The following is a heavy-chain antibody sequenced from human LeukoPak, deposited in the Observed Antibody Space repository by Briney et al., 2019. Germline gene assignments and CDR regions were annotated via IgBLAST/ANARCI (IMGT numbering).Heavy chain of an antibody. CDR3: ARVGPTVTVLNYYMDV. V-gene: IGHV3-33*01. J-gene: IGHJ6*03. D-gene: IGHD4-17*01. CDR1: GFTFSSYG. CDR2: IWYDGSNK. Sequence: QAGGSLRLSCAASGFTFSSYGMHWVRQAPGKGLEWVAVIWYDGSNKYYADSVKGRFTISRDNSKNTLYLQMNSLRAEDTAVYYCARVGPTVTVLNYYMDVWGKGTTVTVSS.